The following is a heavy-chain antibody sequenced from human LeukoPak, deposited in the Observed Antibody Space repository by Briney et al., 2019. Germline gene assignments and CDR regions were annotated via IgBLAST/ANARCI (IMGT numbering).Heavy chain of an antibody. CDR3: ATSRGSSYGYRALELPPSPVD. Sequence: GGSLRLSCGVSGFIVSSNFMTWVRQSPGKGLEWVSIMYYSGTTHYADSVKGRFTISRDNAKNSLYLQMKSLRAEDTAVYYCATSRGSSYGYRALELPPSPVDWGQGTLVTVSS. CDR2: MYYSGTT. D-gene: IGHD5-18*01. CDR1: GFIVSSNF. J-gene: IGHJ4*02. V-gene: IGHV3-53*01.